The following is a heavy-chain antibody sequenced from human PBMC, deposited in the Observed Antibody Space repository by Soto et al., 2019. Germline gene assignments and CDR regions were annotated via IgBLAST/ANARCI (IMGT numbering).Heavy chain of an antibody. J-gene: IGHJ4*02. CDR1: TFTLKDYD. V-gene: IGHV3-11*06. D-gene: IGHD6-25*01. Sequence: GGSLRLCGPASTFTLKDYDMTWIRQAPGKGLEWISYISNRGTYTHYADSVKGRFTISRDNAKNSVYLHMSSLSAEDTALYYCARAAGRPLYNFGSWGQGTQVTLYS. CDR3: ARAAGRPLYNFGS. CDR2: ISNRGTYT.